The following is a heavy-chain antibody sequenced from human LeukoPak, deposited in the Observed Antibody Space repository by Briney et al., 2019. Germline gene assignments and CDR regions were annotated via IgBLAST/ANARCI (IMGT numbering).Heavy chain of an antibody. V-gene: IGHV4-4*07. Sequence: SETLSLTCTVSGGSISSYYWSWIRQPAGKGLEWIGRIYTSGSTNYNPSLKSRVTMSVDTSKNQFSLKLSSVTAADTAVYYCARGGTIFGVGVYYMDVWGKGTTVTVSS. D-gene: IGHD3-3*01. CDR3: ARGGTIFGVGVYYMDV. J-gene: IGHJ6*03. CDR1: GGSISSYY. CDR2: IYTSGST.